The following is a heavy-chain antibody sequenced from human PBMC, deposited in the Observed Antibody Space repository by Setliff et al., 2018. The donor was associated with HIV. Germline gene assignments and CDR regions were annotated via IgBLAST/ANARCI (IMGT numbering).Heavy chain of an antibody. J-gene: IGHJ4*02. CDR3: ARHISDFWSNYQTPFDY. D-gene: IGHD3-3*01. Sequence: SETLSLTCTVTGGSISSSSYYWGWIRQPPGKGLEWIGSIYYSGSTYYNPSLKSRVTISVDTFKNQFSLNLSSVTVADTAVYYCARHISDFWSNYQTPFDYWGQGTLVTVS. V-gene: IGHV4-39*01. CDR1: GGSISSSSYY. CDR2: IYYSGST.